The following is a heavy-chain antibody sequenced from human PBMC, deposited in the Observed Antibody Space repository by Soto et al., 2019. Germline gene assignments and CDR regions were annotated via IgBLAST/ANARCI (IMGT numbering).Heavy chain of an antibody. V-gene: IGHV4-30-2*01. CDR2: IYHSGST. CDR1: GGCISSGGYA. CDR3: ARVPDR. J-gene: IGHJ5*02. D-gene: IGHD2-2*01. Sequence: PSETLSLSCVVCGGCISSGGYAWSWIRQPPGKGLEWIGYIYHSGSTYYNPSLKSRVTISVDRSKNQFSLKLSSVTAADTAVYYCARVPDRWGQGTLVTVSS.